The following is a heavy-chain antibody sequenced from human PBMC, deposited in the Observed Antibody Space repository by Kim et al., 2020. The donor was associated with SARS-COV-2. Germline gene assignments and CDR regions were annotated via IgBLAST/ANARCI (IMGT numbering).Heavy chain of an antibody. Sequence: GGSLRLSCAASGFTFSSYAMHWVRQAPGKGLEWVAVISYDGSNKYYADSVKGRFTISRDNSKNTLYLQMNSLRAEDTAVYYCARDPDSMVRGDGLDYWGQGTLVTVYS. CDR3: ARDPDSMVRGDGLDY. D-gene: IGHD3-10*01. CDR2: ISYDGSNK. V-gene: IGHV3-30*04. J-gene: IGHJ4*02. CDR1: GFTFSSYA.